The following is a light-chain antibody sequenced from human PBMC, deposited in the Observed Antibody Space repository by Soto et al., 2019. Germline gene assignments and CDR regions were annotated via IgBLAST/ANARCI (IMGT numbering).Light chain of an antibody. Sequence: QSALTQPASVSGSPGQSITISCTGTSSGVGGYNYVSWYQHHPGKAPRLMIYEVNKRPSGVPDRFSGSKSGNTASLTVSGLQAEDEADYYCNSHAGSNNLWVFGGGSKVTVL. CDR3: NSHAGSNNLWV. CDR2: EVN. J-gene: IGLJ3*02. V-gene: IGLV2-8*01. CDR1: SSGVGGYNY.